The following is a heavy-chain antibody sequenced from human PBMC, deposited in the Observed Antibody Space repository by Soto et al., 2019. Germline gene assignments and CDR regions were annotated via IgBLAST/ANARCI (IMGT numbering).Heavy chain of an antibody. V-gene: IGHV1-46*01. D-gene: IGHD3-22*01. J-gene: IGHJ3*02. CDR1: GYTFTSYY. CDR3: ARRSYYYDSSGYENAFDI. Sequence: ASVKVSCKASGYTFTSYYMHWVRQAPGQGLEWMGIINPSGGSTSYAQKFQGRVTMTRDTSTSTVYMGLSSLRSEDTAVYYCARRSYYYDSSGYENAFDIWGQGTMVTVSS. CDR2: INPSGGST.